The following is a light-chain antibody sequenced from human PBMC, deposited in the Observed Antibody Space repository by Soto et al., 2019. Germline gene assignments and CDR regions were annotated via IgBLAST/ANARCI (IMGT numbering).Light chain of an antibody. J-gene: IGLJ3*02. Sequence: QSVLTQPPSVSGTPGQRITISCTGSSSNIGGGYDVHWYQQRPGTAPKLLIYSNKNRPSGVPDRFSGSKSGTSASLAIIGLQAEDEADYFCQSYDDGFSTLVFGGGTKLTVL. V-gene: IGLV1-40*01. CDR1: SSNIGGGYD. CDR3: QSYDDGFSTLV. CDR2: SNK.